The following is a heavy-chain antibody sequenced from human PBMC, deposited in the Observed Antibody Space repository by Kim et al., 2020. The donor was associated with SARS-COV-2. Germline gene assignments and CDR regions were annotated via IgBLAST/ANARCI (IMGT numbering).Heavy chain of an antibody. CDR2: IYYSGST. V-gene: IGHV4-59*01. CDR3: ARGPRMSSYYDILTGVMRYYYRMDV. CDR1: GGSISSYY. J-gene: IGHJ6*02. Sequence: SETLSLTCTVSGGSISSYYWSWIRQPPGKGLEWIGYIYYSGSTNYNPSLKSRVTISVDTSKNQFSLKLSSVTAADTAVYYCARGPRMSSYYDILTGVMRYYYRMDVWGQGTTVTVSS. D-gene: IGHD3-9*01.